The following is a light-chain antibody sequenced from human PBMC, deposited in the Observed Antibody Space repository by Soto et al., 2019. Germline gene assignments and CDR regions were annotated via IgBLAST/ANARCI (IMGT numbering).Light chain of an antibody. CDR3: QQANSFPHT. Sequence: DIQMSQSPSSVSASVGDRVTITCRASQDINKWLSWYQQKPGKAPKLLIYAASTLQSGVPLRFSGTTSGTDFTLTISSLQPEDFATYYCQQANSFPHTFXQGTRMEIK. CDR2: AAS. V-gene: IGKV1-12*01. J-gene: IGKJ5*01. CDR1: QDINKW.